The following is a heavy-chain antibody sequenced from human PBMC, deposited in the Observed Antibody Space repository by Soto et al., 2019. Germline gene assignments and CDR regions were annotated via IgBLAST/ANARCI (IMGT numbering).Heavy chain of an antibody. D-gene: IGHD3-3*01. Sequence: SETLSLTCAVYGGSFSCYYWSWIRQPPGKGLEWIGEINHSGSTNYNPSLKSRVTISVDTSKNQFSLKLSSVTAADTAVYYCARGTESAYDFWSGYYYWFDPWGQGTLVTVSS. CDR2: INHSGST. J-gene: IGHJ5*02. CDR3: ARGTESAYDFWSGYYYWFDP. CDR1: GGSFSCYY. V-gene: IGHV4-34*01.